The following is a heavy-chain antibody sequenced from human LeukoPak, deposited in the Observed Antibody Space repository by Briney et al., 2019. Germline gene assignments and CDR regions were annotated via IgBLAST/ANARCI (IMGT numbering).Heavy chain of an antibody. V-gene: IGHV3-23*05. CDR2: IGSDNKP. CDR1: GFTFSAYA. D-gene: IGHD2-21*02. Sequence: GGSLRLSCEASGFTFSAYAMTWVRQAPGQGLEWVSSIGSDNKPHYSESVKGRFAISRDNSKSMLFLQLNSLRAEDTALYYCARGEVTAERIDYWGQGTLVTVSS. CDR3: ARGEVTAERIDY. J-gene: IGHJ4*02.